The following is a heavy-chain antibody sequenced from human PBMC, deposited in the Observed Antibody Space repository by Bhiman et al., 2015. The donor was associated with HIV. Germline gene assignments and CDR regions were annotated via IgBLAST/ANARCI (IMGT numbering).Heavy chain of an antibody. CDR1: EFIFNGYA. D-gene: IGHD1-7*01. CDR2: MSAGGTTA. J-gene: IGHJ4*02. V-gene: IGHV3-23*01. CDR3: AKTGNYHYFNY. Sequence: EVQLLQSGGGLVQPGGSLTISCVASEFIFNGYAMTWVRQAPGKGLEWVSGMSAGGTTASYADSVKGRFTISRDNSRNTLNLQMNSLRVEDTAVYYCAKTGNYHYFNYWGQGTLVAVSS.